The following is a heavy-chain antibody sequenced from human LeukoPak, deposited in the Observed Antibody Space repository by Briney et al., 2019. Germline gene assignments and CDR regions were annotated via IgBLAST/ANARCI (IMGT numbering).Heavy chain of an antibody. CDR2: INHSGST. CDR3: ARGIFPGVNYRH. Sequence: SETLSLTCAVYGGSFSGYYWSWIRQPPGKGLEWIGEINHSGSTNYNPSLKSRVTISVDTSKNQFSLKLSSVTAADTAVYYCARGIFPGVNYRHWDQVTLVTVTS. CDR1: GGSFSGYY. V-gene: IGHV4-34*01. J-gene: IGHJ4*02. D-gene: IGHD3-10*01.